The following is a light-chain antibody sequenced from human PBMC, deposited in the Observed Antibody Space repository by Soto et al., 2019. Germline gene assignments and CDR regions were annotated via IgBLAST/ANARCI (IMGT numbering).Light chain of an antibody. V-gene: IGKV3-15*01. J-gene: IGKJ1*01. Sequence: EIEMTQSPATLSVSPVERATLSCRASQSVTTNMAWYQQKPGQAPRLLIYGASTRATGIPARFSGSGSGTDFTLTISSLQSEDFAVYYCQQYNNWPPWTFGQGTKVDIK. CDR1: QSVTTN. CDR3: QQYNNWPPWT. CDR2: GAS.